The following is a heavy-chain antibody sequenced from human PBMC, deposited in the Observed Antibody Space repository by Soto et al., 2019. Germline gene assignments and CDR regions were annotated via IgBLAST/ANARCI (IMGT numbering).Heavy chain of an antibody. J-gene: IGHJ6*02. CDR1: GFTFSSYA. V-gene: IGHV3-30-3*01. CDR3: ARVDYGGPSYFYGMDV. CDR2: ISYDGSNK. D-gene: IGHD4-17*01. Sequence: GGSLRLSCAASGFTFSSYAMHWVRQAPGTGLEWVAVISYDGSNKYYADSVKGRFTISRDNSKNTLYLQMNSLRAEDTAVYYCARVDYGGPSYFYGMDVWGQGTTVTVSS.